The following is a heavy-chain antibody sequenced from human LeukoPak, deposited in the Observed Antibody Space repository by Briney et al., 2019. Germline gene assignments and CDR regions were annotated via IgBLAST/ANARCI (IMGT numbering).Heavy chain of an antibody. D-gene: IGHD2-8*02. CDR3: ARRTNWCFDY. Sequence: GGSLRLSCAASGFSFSTYWMSWGRQAPGKGLEWVANIKPDGSERYYVDSVKGRFTFSRDNTKNSVYLQMNSLRAEDTAVYYCARRTNWCFDYWGQGALVSVSS. CDR1: GFSFSTYW. V-gene: IGHV3-7*04. CDR2: IKPDGSER. J-gene: IGHJ4*02.